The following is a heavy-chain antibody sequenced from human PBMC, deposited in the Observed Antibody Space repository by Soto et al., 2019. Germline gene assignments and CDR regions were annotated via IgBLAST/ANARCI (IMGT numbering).Heavy chain of an antibody. D-gene: IGHD3-22*01. CDR1: GGSFSSYY. CDR3: ARDEGTPYNYYYDSSGYYLDY. V-gene: IGHV4-59*01. J-gene: IGHJ4*02. Sequence: SETLSLTCTVSGGSFSSYYWSWIRQPPGKGLEWIAYIYYSGSTNYNPSLKSRVTISRDTSRNQLSLTLRSVTAADTAVYYCARDEGTPYNYYYDSSGYYLDYWGQGTLVTVSS. CDR2: IYYSGST.